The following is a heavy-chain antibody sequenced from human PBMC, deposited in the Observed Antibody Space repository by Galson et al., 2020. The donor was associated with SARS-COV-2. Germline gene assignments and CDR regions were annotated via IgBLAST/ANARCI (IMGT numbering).Heavy chain of an antibody. D-gene: IGHD6-19*01. CDR2: IFFDGSDK. J-gene: IGHJ4*02. CDR1: GFTFSSHA. CDR3: ARDGQTSSGWAFDY. Sequence: GESLQISCAASGFTFSSHAMHWVRQAPGKGLEWVAQIFFDGSDKYYGDSVKGRFTISRDSSKNTVYLQMNNLRADDTAVYYCARDGQTSSGWAFDYWCQGTLVTVSA. V-gene: IGHV3-33*01.